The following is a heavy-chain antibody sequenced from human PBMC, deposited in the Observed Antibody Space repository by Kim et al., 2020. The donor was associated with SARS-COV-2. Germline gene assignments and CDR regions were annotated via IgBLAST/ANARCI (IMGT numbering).Heavy chain of an antibody. CDR1: GGSISSYY. V-gene: IGHV4-59*01. Sequence: SETLSLTCTVPGGSISSYYWSWIRQPPGKGLEWIGYIYYSGSTNYNPSLKSRVTISVDTSKNQFSLKLSSVTAADTAVYYCARDTGSGGAGYWGQGTLVTVSS. J-gene: IGHJ4*02. D-gene: IGHD6-19*01. CDR2: IYYSGST. CDR3: ARDTGSGGAGY.